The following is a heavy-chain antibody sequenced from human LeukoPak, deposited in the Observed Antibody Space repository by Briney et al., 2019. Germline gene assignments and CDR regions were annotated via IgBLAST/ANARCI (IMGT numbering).Heavy chain of an antibody. D-gene: IGHD6-19*01. CDR3: ARAYSSGAFDY. CDR1: GFTFSSYW. J-gene: IGHJ4*02. Sequence: GGSLRLSCAASGFTFSSYWMHWVRQAPGKGLVWVSRINTDGSSTSYADSVKGRFTISRDNAKNTLYLQMNSLRAEDTAVYYCARAYSSGAFDYWGQGTLVTVSS. V-gene: IGHV3-74*01. CDR2: INTDGSST.